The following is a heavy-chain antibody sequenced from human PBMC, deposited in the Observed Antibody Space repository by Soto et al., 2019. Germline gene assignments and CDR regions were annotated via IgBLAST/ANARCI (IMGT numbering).Heavy chain of an antibody. CDR3: ARQCRGVTCHWFVP. D-gene: IGHD2-15*01. V-gene: IGHV4-59*08. Sequence: SETLSLTCTVSGGSISSYYWSWIRQPPGKGLEWIGYIYYSGSTKYNPSLKSRVTVSIDTSKSQVSLRLSSVTAADTAVYYCARQCRGVTCHWFVPWGQGTLVTVSS. J-gene: IGHJ5*02. CDR2: IYYSGST. CDR1: GGSISSYY.